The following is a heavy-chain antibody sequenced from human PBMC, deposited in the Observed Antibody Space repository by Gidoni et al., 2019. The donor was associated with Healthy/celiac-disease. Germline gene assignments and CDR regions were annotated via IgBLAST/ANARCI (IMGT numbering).Heavy chain of an antibody. CDR1: GFTFSSYW. J-gene: IGHJ4*02. Sequence: EVQLVESGGGLVQPGGSLRLSCSASGFTFSSYWRHWVRQAPGKGLVWVSRINSDGSSTSYADSVKGRFTISRDNAKNTLYLQMNSLRAEDTAVYYCARDYGRIYGIDYWGQGTLVTVSS. D-gene: IGHD4-17*01. V-gene: IGHV3-74*01. CDR2: INSDGSST. CDR3: ARDYGRIYGIDY.